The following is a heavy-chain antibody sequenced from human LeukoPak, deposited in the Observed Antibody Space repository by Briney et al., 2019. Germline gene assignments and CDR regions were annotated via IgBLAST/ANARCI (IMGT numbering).Heavy chain of an antibody. CDR3: ARGVASHFPFDY. Sequence: SQTLSLTCAVSGGSISSGDYYWSWIRQPPGKGLEWIGYIYYSGSTYYNPSLKSRVTISVDTSKNQFPLKLSSVTAADTAVYYCARGVASHFPFDYWGQGTLVTVSS. D-gene: IGHD2/OR15-2a*01. J-gene: IGHJ4*02. V-gene: IGHV4-30-4*01. CDR1: GGSISSGDYY. CDR2: IYYSGST.